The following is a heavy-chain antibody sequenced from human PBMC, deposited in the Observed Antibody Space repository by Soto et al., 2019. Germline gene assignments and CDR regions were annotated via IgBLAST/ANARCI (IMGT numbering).Heavy chain of an antibody. CDR3: AKSLLLYSVSNDDY. D-gene: IGHD1-26*01. CDR2: ISYDGGNT. J-gene: IGHJ4*02. V-gene: IGHV3-30*18. CDR1: GFSFSGYG. Sequence: QVQLVESGGGMVQPGRSLRLSCAASGFSFSGYGMHWVRQAPGKGLEWVAVISYDGGNTYYADSVKGRFTISRDTSKNAVFLQMNSLRTEDTAVYYCAKSLLLYSVSNDDYWGQGTLVTVSS.